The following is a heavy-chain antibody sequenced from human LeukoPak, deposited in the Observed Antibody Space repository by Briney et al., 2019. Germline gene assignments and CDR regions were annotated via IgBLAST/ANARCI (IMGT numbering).Heavy chain of an antibody. CDR1: GFTFSTYA. V-gene: IGHV3-33*01. CDR3: ARDRLTTVTTFHFDY. CDR2: IWSDSTNK. J-gene: IGHJ4*02. D-gene: IGHD4-17*01. Sequence: PGRSLRLSCAASGFTFSTYAMHWVHQAPGKGLEWVAVIWSDSTNKYYADSVRGRFTISRDNSKNTLYLQMSSLRAEDTAMYYCARDRLTTVTTFHFDYWGQGTLVTVSS.